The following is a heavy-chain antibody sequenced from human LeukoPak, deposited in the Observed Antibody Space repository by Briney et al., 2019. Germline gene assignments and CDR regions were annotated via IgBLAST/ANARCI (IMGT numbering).Heavy chain of an antibody. Sequence: AGGSLRLSCAASGFTFNSYTMNWVRQAPGKGLEWVSFISTSSNNISYAYSVKARFTISRANANNALNLQMNSLRAKDTAAYYCARAGPQYCSGDNCYSGVDCWGQGTLVTVSS. CDR3: ARAGPQYCSGDNCYSGVDC. CDR2: ISTSSNNI. D-gene: IGHD2-15*01. J-gene: IGHJ4*02. CDR1: GFTFNSYT. V-gene: IGHV3-21*01.